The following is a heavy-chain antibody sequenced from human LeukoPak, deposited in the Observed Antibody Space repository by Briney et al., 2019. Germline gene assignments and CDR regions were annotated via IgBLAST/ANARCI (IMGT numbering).Heavy chain of an antibody. CDR3: ATDTTGSSPFDY. CDR2: ISAYNGNT. D-gene: IGHD6-6*01. CDR1: GYTFTSYG. V-gene: IGHV1-18*01. Sequence: EASVTVSCKASGYTFTSYGISWVRQAPGQGLEWMGWISAYNGNTNYAQKLQGRVTMTTDTSTSTASMELRSLRSDDTAVYYCATDTTGSSPFDYWGQGTLVTVSS. J-gene: IGHJ4*02.